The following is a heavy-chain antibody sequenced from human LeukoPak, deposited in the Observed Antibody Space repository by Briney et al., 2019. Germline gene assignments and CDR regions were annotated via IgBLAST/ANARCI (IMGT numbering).Heavy chain of an antibody. CDR1: GFTFSIYG. J-gene: IGHJ4*02. CDR2: MSGSGGST. V-gene: IGHV3-23*01. D-gene: IGHD1-1*01. CDR3: AKERGNWIVRLPTDY. Sequence: PGGSLRLSCAASGFTFSIYGMSWVRQAPGRGLEWVSAMSGSGGSTYYADSVKGRFTISRDNSKNTLYLQMNSLRAEDTAVYYCAKERGNWIVRLPTDYWGQGTLVTVSS.